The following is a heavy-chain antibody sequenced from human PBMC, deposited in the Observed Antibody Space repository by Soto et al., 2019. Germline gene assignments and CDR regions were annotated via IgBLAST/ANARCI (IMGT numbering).Heavy chain of an antibody. Sequence: ASVKVSCKASGYTFTSYGISWVRQAPGQGLEWMGWISAYNGNTKYAQKFQGRVTMTTDTSTSTAYMEVRSLRSDDTAVYYCARDAAAGLNDYWGQGTMVTVSS. J-gene: IGHJ4*02. V-gene: IGHV1-18*01. CDR3: ARDAAAGLNDY. CDR2: ISAYNGNT. D-gene: IGHD6-13*01. CDR1: GYTFTSYG.